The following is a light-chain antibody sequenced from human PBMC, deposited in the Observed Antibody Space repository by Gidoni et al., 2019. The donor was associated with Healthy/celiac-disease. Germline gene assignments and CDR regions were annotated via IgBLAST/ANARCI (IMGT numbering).Light chain of an antibody. CDR1: QGISSY. Sequence: DIQLTQSPSFLSASVGDRVTITCRASQGISSYLAWYQQKPGKAPKLLIYAASTLQSGVPSRFSGSGSGTEFTLTISSLQPEDFATYYCQQPIETFXXXTKVEIK. V-gene: IGKV1-9*01. J-gene: IGKJ1*01. CDR2: AAS. CDR3: QQPIET.